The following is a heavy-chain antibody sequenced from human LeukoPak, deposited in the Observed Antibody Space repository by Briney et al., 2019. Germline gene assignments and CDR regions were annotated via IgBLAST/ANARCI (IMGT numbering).Heavy chain of an antibody. D-gene: IGHD6-19*01. J-gene: IGHJ4*02. V-gene: IGHV3-30*01. Sequence: GGSLTLSCAASGFTFSSYAMHWVRQAPGKGLEWVAVISYDGSNKYYADSVKGRFTISRDNYKNPLYLQMNGLRAEDTAVYYCARGREVAGTAIDYWGQGTLVTVSS. CDR3: ARGREVAGTAIDY. CDR2: ISYDGSNK. CDR1: GFTFSSYA.